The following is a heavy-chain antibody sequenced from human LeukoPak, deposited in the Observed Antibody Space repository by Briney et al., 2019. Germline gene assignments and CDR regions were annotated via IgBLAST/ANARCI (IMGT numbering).Heavy chain of an antibody. CDR3: ARGVPATVFDY. D-gene: IGHD2-2*01. J-gene: IGHJ4*02. CDR2: INHSGST. Sequence: SETLSLTCAVYGGSFSGYYWSWIRQPPGKELEWIGEINHSGSTNYNPSLKSRVTISVDTSKNQFSLKLSSVTAADTAVYYCARGVPATVFDYWGQGTLVTVSS. V-gene: IGHV4-34*01. CDR1: GGSFSGYY.